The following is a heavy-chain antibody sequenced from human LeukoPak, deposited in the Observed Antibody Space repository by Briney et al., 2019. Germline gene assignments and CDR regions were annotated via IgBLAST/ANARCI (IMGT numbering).Heavy chain of an antibody. J-gene: IGHJ5*02. CDR3: ARCSSGSYVKWFDP. CDR1: GYTFTGYY. V-gene: IGHV1-2*02. D-gene: IGHD3-10*01. CDR2: INPNSGGT. Sequence: GASVKVSCKASGYTFTGYYMHWVRQAPGQGLEWMGWINPNSGGTNYAQKFQGRVTMTRDTSISTAYMELSRLRSDDTAVYYCARCSSGSYVKWFDPWGQGTLVTVSS.